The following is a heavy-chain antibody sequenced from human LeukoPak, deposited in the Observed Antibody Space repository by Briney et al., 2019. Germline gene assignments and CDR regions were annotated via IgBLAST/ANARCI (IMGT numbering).Heavy chain of an antibody. CDR2: ISSSSSYI. V-gene: IGHV3-21*01. D-gene: IGHD2-2*01. CDR1: GFTFSSYS. CDR3: ARDLSYCSSTSCFNWSDP. Sequence: RAGGSLRLSCAASGFTFSSYSMNWVRQAPGKGLEWVSSISSSSSYIYYADSVKGRFTISRDNAKNSLYLQMNSLRAEDTAVYYCARDLSYCSSTSCFNWSDPWGQGTLVTVSS. J-gene: IGHJ5*02.